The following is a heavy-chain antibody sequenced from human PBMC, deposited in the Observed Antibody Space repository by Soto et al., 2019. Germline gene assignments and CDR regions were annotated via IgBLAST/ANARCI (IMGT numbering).Heavy chain of an antibody. Sequence: EVHLVESGGGLVKPGGSLRLSCAASGFSFSAYAMNWVRQAPGKGLEWVSAISSTGEYIDYADSVKGRFTISRDNAKNSLHLQMNSLRAEDTAVYYCARHRAASNYYYHYGMDVWGQGTTVTASS. D-gene: IGHD4-4*01. CDR3: ARHRAASNYYYHYGMDV. V-gene: IGHV3-21*01. CDR2: ISSTGEYI. J-gene: IGHJ6*02. CDR1: GFSFSAYA.